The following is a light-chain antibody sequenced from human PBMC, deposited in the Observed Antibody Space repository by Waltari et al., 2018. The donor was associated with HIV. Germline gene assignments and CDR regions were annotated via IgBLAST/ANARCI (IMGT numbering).Light chain of an antibody. V-gene: IGKV3-20*01. J-gene: IGKJ2*01. CDR3: QQYDSSPPAYT. CDR1: QSVSSSY. CDR2: SAS. Sequence: EIVLTQSPGTLSLSPGERATLPCRASQSVSSSYLAWYQQKPKQAPRLLIYSASSRATDIPDRFTGSGCGTDFTLTITRLEPEDFVLYYCQQYDSSPPAYTFGQGTKLEIK.